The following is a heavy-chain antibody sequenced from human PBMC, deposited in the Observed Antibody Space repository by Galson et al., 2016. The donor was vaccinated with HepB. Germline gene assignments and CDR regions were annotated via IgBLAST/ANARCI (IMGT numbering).Heavy chain of an antibody. D-gene: IGHD3-3*01. V-gene: IGHV3-15*07. CDR2: IKSKTDGGTT. CDR3: TVAASYDFWSGYYMLDP. Sequence: SLRLSCAASGFSFSHAWMHWVRQAPGKGLEWVGRIKSKTDGGTTDYAAPVKGRFAISRDNSKETLYLQMNRLKTEDTGVYYCTVAASYDFWSGYYMLDPWGQGTLVTVSS. CDR1: GFSFSHAW. J-gene: IGHJ5*02.